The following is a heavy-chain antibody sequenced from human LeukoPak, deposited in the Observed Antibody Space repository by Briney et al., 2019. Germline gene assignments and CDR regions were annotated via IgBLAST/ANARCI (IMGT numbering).Heavy chain of an antibody. J-gene: IGHJ5*01. D-gene: IGHD6-19*01. CDR1: GFTFNNYA. V-gene: IGHV3-23*01. Sequence: GGSLRLSCAASGFTFNNYALTWLRQAPGQGLEWVSTISGDGGNTYYADSVKGRFTISRENSKNTLFLQMNSLRAENTAVYYCTKDAGYSSGREFESWGHGTLVIVSS. CDR3: TKDAGYSSGREFES. CDR2: ISGDGGNT.